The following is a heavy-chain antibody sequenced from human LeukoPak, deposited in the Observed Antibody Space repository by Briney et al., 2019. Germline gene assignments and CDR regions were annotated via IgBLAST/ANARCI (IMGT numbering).Heavy chain of an antibody. CDR3: ARVGLWFGELLGAFDI. J-gene: IGHJ3*02. D-gene: IGHD3-10*01. Sequence: SETLSLTCAASGGSINSGGYSWSWIRQPPGKGLEWIGYIYHSGSTYYNSSLKSRVTISVDRSKNQFSLKLSSVTAADTAVYYCARVGLWFGELLGAFDIWGQGTLVTVSS. CDR2: IYHSGST. V-gene: IGHV4-30-2*01. CDR1: GGSINSGGYS.